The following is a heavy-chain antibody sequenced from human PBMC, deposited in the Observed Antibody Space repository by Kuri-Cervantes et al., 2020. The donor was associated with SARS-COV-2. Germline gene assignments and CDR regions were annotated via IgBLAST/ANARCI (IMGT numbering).Heavy chain of an antibody. V-gene: IGHV3-23*01. CDR1: GFTFSTYA. J-gene: IGHJ4*02. CDR2: IGGIGEST. Sequence: LSLTCAAPGFTFSTYAMTWVRQSPGKGLEWVSGIGGIGESTYYADSVKGRFTISRDNSKNTLYLQMNSLRAEDTAVYYCAKTRLELRGPLDYWGQGTLVTVSS. D-gene: IGHD1-7*01. CDR3: AKTRLELRGPLDY.